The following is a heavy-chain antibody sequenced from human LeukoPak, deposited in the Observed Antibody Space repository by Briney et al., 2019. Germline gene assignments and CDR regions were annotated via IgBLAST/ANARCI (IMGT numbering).Heavy chain of an antibody. D-gene: IGHD3-10*01. Sequence: SETLSLTCTVSGGSISSGSYYWSWIRQPAGKGLEWIGRIYTSGSTNYNPSLKSRVTISVDTSKNQFSLKLSSVTAADTAVYYCARMSGGSGSYWGYYFDYWGQGTLVTVSS. J-gene: IGHJ4*02. CDR2: IYTSGST. CDR3: ARMSGGSGSYWGYYFDY. V-gene: IGHV4-61*02. CDR1: GGSISSGSYY.